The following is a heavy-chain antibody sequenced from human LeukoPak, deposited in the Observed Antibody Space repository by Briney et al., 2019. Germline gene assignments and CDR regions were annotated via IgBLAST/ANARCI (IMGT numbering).Heavy chain of an antibody. D-gene: IGHD3-22*01. V-gene: IGHV4-59*12. CDR2: IYYSGST. J-gene: IGHJ3*02. Sequence: SETLSLTCTVSGGSINSYYWTWIRQPPGKGLEWIGYIYYSGSTSYNPSLQSRVTISIDKSKNQFSLKLSSVTAADTAVYYCARDSYYDNSGEGAFDIWGQGTLVTVSS. CDR3: ARDSYYDNSGEGAFDI. CDR1: GGSINSYY.